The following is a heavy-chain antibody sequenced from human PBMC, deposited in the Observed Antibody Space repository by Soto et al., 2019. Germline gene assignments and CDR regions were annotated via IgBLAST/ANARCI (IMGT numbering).Heavy chain of an antibody. Sequence: EVQLVESGGDLVQPGGSLRLSCAASGFTFSSYSMNWVRQAPGKGLEWISYVSSSSNTIYYADSVKGRFTISRDNAKNSLFLQMNRLRYEDAAVYYCARHTSPELAWVNYFYAMDVWGLGTTVSVSS. V-gene: IGHV3-48*02. D-gene: IGHD1-7*01. CDR3: ARHTSPELAWVNYFYAMDV. CDR2: VSSSSNTI. CDR1: GFTFSSYS. J-gene: IGHJ6*02.